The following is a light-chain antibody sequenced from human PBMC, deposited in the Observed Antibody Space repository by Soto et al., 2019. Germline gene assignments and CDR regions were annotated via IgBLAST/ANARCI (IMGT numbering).Light chain of an antibody. Sequence: EFVFTQAPGTLSLSPGERATINWRASQSVSKSYVAWYTQKSGQAPRLLIYDTSSRVTGVPERFSGSGAGTECTRPISRLEPEDVAVVYCQQYGTSEIIFGQGTRLEIK. CDR2: DTS. CDR1: QSVSKSY. J-gene: IGKJ5*01. CDR3: QQYGTSEII. V-gene: IGKV3-20*01.